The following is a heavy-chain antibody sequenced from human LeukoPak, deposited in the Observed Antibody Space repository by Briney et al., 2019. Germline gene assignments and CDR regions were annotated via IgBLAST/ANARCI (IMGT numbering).Heavy chain of an antibody. V-gene: IGHV1-69*01. Sequence: SVKVSCKASGGTFSSYAISWVRQAPGQGLEWMGGIIPIFGTANYAQKFQGRVTITADESTSTAYMELSSLRSEDTAVYYCTRDPGGEYYGAFDIWGQGTMVTVSS. D-gene: IGHD2/OR15-2a*01. J-gene: IGHJ3*02. CDR1: GGTFSSYA. CDR3: TRDPGGEYYGAFDI. CDR2: IIPIFGTA.